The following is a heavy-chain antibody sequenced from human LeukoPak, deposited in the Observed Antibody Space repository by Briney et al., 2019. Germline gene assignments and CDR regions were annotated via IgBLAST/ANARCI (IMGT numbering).Heavy chain of an antibody. CDR3: VTHGSGSYYTRPLQY. Sequence: GGSLRLSCAASGLTFSNYDMYWVRQAPGKGLEWVALISYDGRKKHYADSVKGRFTISRDNSKSPLYLQMNSLRAEDTAVYYCVTHGSGSYYTRPLQYWGQGTLVTVSS. V-gene: IGHV3-30*03. CDR2: ISYDGRKK. D-gene: IGHD3-10*01. CDR1: GLTFSNYD. J-gene: IGHJ4*02.